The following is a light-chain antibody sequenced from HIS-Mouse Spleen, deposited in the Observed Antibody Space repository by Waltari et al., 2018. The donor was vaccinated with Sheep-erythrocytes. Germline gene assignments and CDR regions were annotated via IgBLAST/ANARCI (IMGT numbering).Light chain of an antibody. CDR2: EVS. J-gene: IGLJ3*02. V-gene: IGLV2-14*01. CDR3: SSYTSSSTLWV. CDR1: SRDVGGYNY. Sequence: QSALTQPASVSGSPGQSITLSCTGTSRDVGGYNYVSWYQQHPGKAPKLMIYEVSNRPSGVSNRFSGSKSGNTASLTISGLQAEDEADYYCSSYTSSSTLWVFGGGTKLTVL.